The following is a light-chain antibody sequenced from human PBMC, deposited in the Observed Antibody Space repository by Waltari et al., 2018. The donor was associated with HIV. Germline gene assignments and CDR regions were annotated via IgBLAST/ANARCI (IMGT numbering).Light chain of an antibody. V-gene: IGLV1-51*01. J-gene: IGLJ2*01. CDR2: DNP. Sequence: QSVLTQPPSVSAAPGQTVTISCSGSTSNIGHGYVSWYQHLPGTAPKPLIYDNPKRPSGIPDRFSGSRSGTSATLDIIGLQTGDEADDYGGMWDNIVNGVIFGGGTKLTVL. CDR3: GMWDNIVNGVI. CDR1: TSNIGHGY.